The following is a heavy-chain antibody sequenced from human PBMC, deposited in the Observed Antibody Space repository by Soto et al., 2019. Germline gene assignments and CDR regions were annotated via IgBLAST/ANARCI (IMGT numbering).Heavy chain of an antibody. CDR1: GFTFSSYG. V-gene: IGHV3-30*18. D-gene: IGHD2-2*03. CDR2: ISYDGITK. J-gene: IGHJ6*02. CDR3: AKGLDIVLVPGPIGPYYYYGVDV. Sequence: QVQLVESGGGVVQPGRSLRLSCAASGFTFSSYGMNWVRQAPGKGLEWVALISYDGITKYYADSVKGRFTISRDNSKNTQYLQMNSLRPEDTAVYYCAKGLDIVLVPGPIGPYYYYGVDVWGQGTTVTVSS.